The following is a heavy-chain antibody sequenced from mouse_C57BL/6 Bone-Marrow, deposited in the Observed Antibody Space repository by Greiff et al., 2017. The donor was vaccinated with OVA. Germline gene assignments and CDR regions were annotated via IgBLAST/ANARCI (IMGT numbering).Heavy chain of an antibody. Sequence: VQVVESGPELVKPGASVKISCKASGYAFSSSWLNWVKQRPGKGLEWIGRIYPGDGDTNYNGKFKGKATLTADKSSSTAYMHLSSLTSEDSAVYFCAKLTDYFDYWGQGTTLTVSS. D-gene: IGHD4-1*01. J-gene: IGHJ2*01. CDR3: AKLTDYFDY. V-gene: IGHV1-82*01. CDR1: GYAFSSSW. CDR2: IYPGDGDT.